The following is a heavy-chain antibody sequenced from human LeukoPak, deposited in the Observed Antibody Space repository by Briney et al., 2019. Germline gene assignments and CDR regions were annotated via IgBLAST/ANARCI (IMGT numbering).Heavy chain of an antibody. Sequence: PGGSLRLSCSASGFTFSDYDMNWIRQAPGKGLECISAISGRSSHTYYGDSVKGRFSISRDNAKNLLYLQMNGLGAEDTAVYYCGRAFPPLRTSSAGDLWGQGTLVTVSS. D-gene: IGHD3-16*01. V-gene: IGHV3-21*06. CDR2: ISGRSSHT. CDR3: GRAFPPLRTSSAGDL. CDR1: GFTFSDYD. J-gene: IGHJ4*02.